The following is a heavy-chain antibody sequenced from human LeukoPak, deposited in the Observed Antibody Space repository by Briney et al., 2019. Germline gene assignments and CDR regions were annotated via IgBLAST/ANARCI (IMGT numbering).Heavy chain of an antibody. D-gene: IGHD1-14*01. Sequence: PGGSLRLSCAASGFTFSSYSMNWVRQAPGKGLEWVSSISSSSSYIYYADSVKGRFTISRDNAKNSLYLQMNSLRAEDTAVYYCANYLRNTVAGYYYFDYWGQGTLVTVSS. J-gene: IGHJ4*02. CDR3: ANYLRNTVAGYYYFDY. CDR2: ISSSSSYI. V-gene: IGHV3-21*01. CDR1: GFTFSSYS.